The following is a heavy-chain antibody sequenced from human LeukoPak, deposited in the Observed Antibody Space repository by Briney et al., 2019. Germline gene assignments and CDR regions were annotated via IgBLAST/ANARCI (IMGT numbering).Heavy chain of an antibody. CDR1: GYTFTGYY. Sequence: ASVKVSCKASGYTFTGYYMHWVRQAPGQGLEWMGIINPSGGSTSYAQKFQGRVTMTRDTSTSTVYMELSSLRSEDTAVYYCARDFGPLGGHIGFISLGHPKYYFDYWGQGTLVTVSS. CDR3: ARDFGPLGGHIGFISLGHPKYYFDY. V-gene: IGHV1-46*01. D-gene: IGHD3/OR15-3a*01. J-gene: IGHJ4*02. CDR2: INPSGGST.